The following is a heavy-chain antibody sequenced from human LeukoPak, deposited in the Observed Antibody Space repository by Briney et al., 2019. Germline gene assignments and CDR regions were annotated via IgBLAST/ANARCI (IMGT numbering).Heavy chain of an antibody. J-gene: IGHJ4*02. CDR3: ARQSGYYYY. CDR2: IYYRGSA. D-gene: IGHD3-3*01. V-gene: IGHV4-59*01. CDR1: GVSITDYY. Sequence: SETLSLTCTVSGVSITDYYWSWIRQPPGKGLEWIGYIYYRGSAIYTPSLKSRVTISLDTSKNQSSLKLSSVTAADTAVYFCARQSGYYYYWGQGTLVTVSS.